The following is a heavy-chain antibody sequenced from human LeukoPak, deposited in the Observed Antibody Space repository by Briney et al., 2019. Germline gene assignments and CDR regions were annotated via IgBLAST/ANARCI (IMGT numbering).Heavy chain of an antibody. J-gene: IGHJ4*02. CDR3: ARGGLAAAGIDY. D-gene: IGHD6-13*01. CDR1: GGSISSYY. V-gene: IGHV4-59*01. Sequence: SETLSLTCTVSGGSISSYYWSWIRQPPGKGLEWIGYIYYSGSTNYNPSLKSRVTISVDTSKNQFSLELSSVTAADTAVYYCARGGLAAAGIDYWGQGTLVTVSS. CDR2: IYYSGST.